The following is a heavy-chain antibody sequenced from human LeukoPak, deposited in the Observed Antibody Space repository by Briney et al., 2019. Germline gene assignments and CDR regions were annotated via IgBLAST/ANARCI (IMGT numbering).Heavy chain of an antibody. D-gene: IGHD3-10*01. CDR1: GYTFTGYY. CDR2: INPNSGGT. CDR3: PRDRVPWFDP. V-gene: IGHV1-2*02. J-gene: IGHJ5*02. Sequence: ASVKVSCKASGYTFTGYYMHWVRQAPGQGLEWMGWINPNSGGTNYAQKFQGRVTMTRDTSISTAYMELSRLRSDDKAVYYWPRDRVPWFDPWGQGTLVTVSS.